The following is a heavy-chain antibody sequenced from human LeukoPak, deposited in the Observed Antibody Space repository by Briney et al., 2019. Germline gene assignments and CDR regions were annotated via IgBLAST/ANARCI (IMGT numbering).Heavy chain of an antibody. CDR1: GFTFTSSA. D-gene: IGHD6-13*01. J-gene: IGHJ6*02. Sequence: SVKVSCKASGFTFTSSAMQWVRQARGQRLEWIGWIVVGSGNTNYAQKFQERVTITRDMSTSTAYMELSSLRSEDTAVYYCAGIIGYSSSWGSGYYGMDVWGQGTTVTVSS. V-gene: IGHV1-58*02. CDR3: AGIIGYSSSWGSGYYGMDV. CDR2: IVVGSGNT.